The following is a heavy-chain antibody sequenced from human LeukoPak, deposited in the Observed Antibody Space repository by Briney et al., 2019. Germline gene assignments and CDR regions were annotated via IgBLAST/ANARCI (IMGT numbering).Heavy chain of an antibody. J-gene: IGHJ3*02. CDR2: IIPIFGTT. Sequence: SVKVSCKASGGTFNSYAISWVRQAPGQGLEWMGGIIPIFGTTNYARKFRGRVTLTADKSTRTAYMELSSLRSEDTAVYYCARGGLEMATMSAFDIWGQGTMVTVSS. CDR1: GGTFNSYA. V-gene: IGHV1-69*06. D-gene: IGHD5-24*01. CDR3: ARGGLEMATMSAFDI.